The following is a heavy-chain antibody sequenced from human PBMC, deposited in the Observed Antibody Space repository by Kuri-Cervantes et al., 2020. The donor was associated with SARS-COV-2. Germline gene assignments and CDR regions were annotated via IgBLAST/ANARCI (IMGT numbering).Heavy chain of an antibody. CDR1: GFTFSSYS. CDR3: SRTYDSSGSLYYYYYMDV. Sequence: GGSLRLSCAASGFTFSSYSMNWVRQAPGKGLEWVSYISSSSSTIYYADSVKGRFTISRDNAKNSLYLQMNSLRAEDMAVYYCSRTYDSSGSLYYYYYMDVWGKGTTVTVSS. D-gene: IGHD3-22*01. CDR2: ISSSSSTI. V-gene: IGHV3-48*01. J-gene: IGHJ6*03.